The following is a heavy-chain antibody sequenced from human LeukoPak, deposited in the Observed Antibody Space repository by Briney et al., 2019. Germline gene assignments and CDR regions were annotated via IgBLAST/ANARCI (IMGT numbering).Heavy chain of an antibody. CDR2: ISGSGGST. D-gene: IGHD3-22*01. CDR1: GFTFNDAW. J-gene: IGHJ4*02. V-gene: IGHV3-23*01. Sequence: GGSLRLSCAASGFTFNDAWMNWVRQAPGKGLEWVSAISGSGGSTYYADSVKGRFTISRDNSKNTLYLQMNSLRAEDTAVYYCAKVKHYYDSSGYYYDYWGQGTLVTVSS. CDR3: AKVKHYYDSSGYYYDY.